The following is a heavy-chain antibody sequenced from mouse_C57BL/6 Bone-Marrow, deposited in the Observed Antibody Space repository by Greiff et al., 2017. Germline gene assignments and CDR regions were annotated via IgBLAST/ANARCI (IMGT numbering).Heavy chain of an antibody. J-gene: IGHJ1*03. Sequence: EVQLMESGRGLVQPGGSLSLSCAASGFTFTDYYMSWVRQPPGKALEWLGFIRNKTNGYTTKYNASVKGRFTISRDNSQSILYLQMNALRAEDSATYYCARQYYYGGSHWYFDVWGTGTTVTVSS. D-gene: IGHD1-1*01. CDR3: ARQYYYGGSHWYFDV. CDR2: IRNKTNGYTT. CDR1: GFTFTDYY. V-gene: IGHV7-3*01.